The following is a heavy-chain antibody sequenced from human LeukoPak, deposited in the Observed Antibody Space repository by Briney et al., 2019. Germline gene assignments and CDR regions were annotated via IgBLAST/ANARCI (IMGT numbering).Heavy chain of an antibody. Sequence: ASVKVSCKASGYTFTGYYMHWVRQAPGQGLEWMGWINPNSGGTNYAQKFQGRVTMTRDTSISTAYMELSRLRSDDTAVYYCARGSIVSSHYYMDVWGKGTTVTVSS. CDR1: GYTFTGYY. J-gene: IGHJ6*03. CDR2: INPNSGGT. D-gene: IGHD2-21*01. CDR3: ARGSIVSSHYYMDV. V-gene: IGHV1-2*02.